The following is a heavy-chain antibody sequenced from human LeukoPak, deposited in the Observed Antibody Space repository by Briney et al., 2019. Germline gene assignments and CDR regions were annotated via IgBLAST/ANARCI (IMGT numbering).Heavy chain of an antibody. CDR2: ISAYNGNT. Sequence: WASVKVSCKASGYTFTSYGISWVRQAPGQWLGWMGWISAYNGNTNYAQKLQGRVTMTTDTSTSTAYMELRSLRSDDTAVYYCARGPEYSSSWYGDYWGQGTLVTVSS. CDR3: ARGPEYSSSWYGDY. J-gene: IGHJ4*02. V-gene: IGHV1-18*01. D-gene: IGHD6-13*01. CDR1: GYTFTSYG.